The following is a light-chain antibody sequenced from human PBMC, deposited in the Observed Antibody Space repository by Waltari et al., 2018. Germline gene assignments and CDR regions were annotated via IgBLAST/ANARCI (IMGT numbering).Light chain of an antibody. J-gene: IGLJ3*02. CDR2: DVT. CDR3: CSYAGDSLWV. Sequence: QSALTQPASVSASPGQSITISCKGTSTYIGSYNLVSWYQPHPGKAPKVLIYDVTKRPSGVSNRFSGSKSGYTASLTVSGLQAEDESDYYCCSYAGDSLWVFGGGTKLTVL. CDR1: STYIGSYNL. V-gene: IGLV2-23*02.